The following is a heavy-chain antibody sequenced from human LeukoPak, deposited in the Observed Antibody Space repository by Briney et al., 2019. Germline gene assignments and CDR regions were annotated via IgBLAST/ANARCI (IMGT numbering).Heavy chain of an antibody. V-gene: IGHV1-2*02. CDR2: INPNSGGT. CDR1: GYTFTGYY. D-gene: IGHD1-26*01. Sequence: ASVKVSCKASGYTFTGYYMHWVRQAPGQGLEWMGWINPNSGGTNYAQKFQGRVTMTRDTSISTAYMELSRLRSDDTAVYYCARLHAATLHYYYMDVWGKGTTVTVSS. J-gene: IGHJ6*03. CDR3: ARLHAATLHYYYMDV.